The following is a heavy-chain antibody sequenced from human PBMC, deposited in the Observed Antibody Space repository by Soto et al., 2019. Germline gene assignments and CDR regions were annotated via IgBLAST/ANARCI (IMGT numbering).Heavy chain of an antibody. J-gene: IGHJ6*02. CDR3: ARDRWYSSSLVGGYYYYGMDV. D-gene: IGHD6-6*01. V-gene: IGHV4-4*07. Sequence: PSETLSLTCTVSGGSISSYYWSWIRQPAGKGLEWIGRIYTSGSTNYNPSLKSRVTMSVDTSKNQFSLKLSSVTAADTAVYYCARDRWYSSSLVGGYYYYGMDVWGQGPTVTVYS. CDR1: GGSISSYY. CDR2: IYTSGST.